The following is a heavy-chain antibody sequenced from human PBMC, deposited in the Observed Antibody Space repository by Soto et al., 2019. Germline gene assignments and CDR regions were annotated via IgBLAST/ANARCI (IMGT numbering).Heavy chain of an antibody. CDR2: IYYSGST. Sequence: SETLSLTCTVSGGSISSSSYYWGWIRQPPGKGLEWIGSIYYSGSTYYNPSLKSRVTISVDTSKNQFSLKLSSVTAADTAVYYCARVGGSSSWYTYNYYYYYMDVWGKGTTVTVSS. D-gene: IGHD6-13*01. J-gene: IGHJ6*03. V-gene: IGHV4-39*01. CDR3: ARVGGSSSWYTYNYYYYYMDV. CDR1: GGSISSSSYY.